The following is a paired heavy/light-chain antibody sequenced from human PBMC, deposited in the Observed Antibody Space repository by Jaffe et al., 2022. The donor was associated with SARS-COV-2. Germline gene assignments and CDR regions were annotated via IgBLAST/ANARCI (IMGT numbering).Heavy chain of an antibody. D-gene: IGHD3-3*01. Sequence: EVQLLESGGGLVQPGGSLRLSCAASGFTFRSYAMNWVRQAPGKGLEWVSSIGGSGGSTFYADSVKGRFTISRDNSKNTLYLQMNSLRAEDAAVYYCAQDYPNTMAPESWGQGTLVTVSS. J-gene: IGHJ5*02. CDR3: AQDYPNTMAPES. CDR2: IGGSGGST. CDR1: GFTFRSYA. V-gene: IGHV3-23*01.
Light chain of an antibody. J-gene: IGLJ2*01. CDR1: SSNIGNNL. CDR2: TNN. CDR3: AAWDDSLSGLV. V-gene: IGLV1-47*01. Sequence: QSVLTQPPSASGTPGQRVTISCSGSSSNIGNNLVFWYQHLPGTAPKLLVYTNNQRPSGVPDRFSGSKSGTSASLAISGLRSEDEADYYCAAWDDSLSGLVFGGGTKLTVL.